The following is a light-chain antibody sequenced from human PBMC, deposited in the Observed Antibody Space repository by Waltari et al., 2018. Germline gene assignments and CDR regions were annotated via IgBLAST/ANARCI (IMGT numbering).Light chain of an antibody. V-gene: IGKV3-20*01. CDR2: GAS. CDR3: QQYGSSPDT. Sequence: EIVLTQSPGTLSLSPGERATLSCRASQSVSSSYLAWYQQKPGQAPRLLIYGASSRDTGIPDRFSGSGSGTDFTLTISRLEPEDFAVYSCQQYGSSPDTFGGGTKVEIK. J-gene: IGKJ4*01. CDR1: QSVSSSY.